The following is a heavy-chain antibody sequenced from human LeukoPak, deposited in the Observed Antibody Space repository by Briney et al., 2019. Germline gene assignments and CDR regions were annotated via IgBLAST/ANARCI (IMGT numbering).Heavy chain of an antibody. CDR2: IRRKASGVEI. CDR1: GFSFADEA. Sequence: GSLLLCCSTSGFSFADEALRWFRQAPGKGLEWVGFIRRKASGVEIEYAASVKDTFTSSRDDSNCIAYLQMNSLRAEDTAVYYCSRAQSGSGLAYCGQGTL. V-gene: IGHV3-49*03. J-gene: IGHJ4*02. CDR3: SRAQSGSGLAY. D-gene: IGHD6-25*01.